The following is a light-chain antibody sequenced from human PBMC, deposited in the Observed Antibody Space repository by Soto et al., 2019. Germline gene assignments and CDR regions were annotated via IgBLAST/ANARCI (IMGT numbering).Light chain of an antibody. CDR1: QSVLYWSNNKNY. CDR2: WAS. V-gene: IGKV4-1*01. Sequence: DIVMTQSPDSLAVSLGERATINCKSSQSVLYWSNNKNYLAWYQQKPGQPPKLRIYWASTRESGVPDRFSGSGSVTDFTLTISSLQAEDVAVYYCQQYYNTPLTFGGGTKVEIK. CDR3: QQYYNTPLT. J-gene: IGKJ4*01.